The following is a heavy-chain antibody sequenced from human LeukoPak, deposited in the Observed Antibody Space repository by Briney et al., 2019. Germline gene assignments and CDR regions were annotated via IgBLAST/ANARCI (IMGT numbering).Heavy chain of an antibody. J-gene: IGHJ3*02. CDR1: GFTFSSYA. V-gene: IGHV3-30-3*01. CDR3: ARDGYHAFDI. Sequence: GGSLRLSCAGSGFTFSSYAMHWVRQAPGKGLEWVAVISYDGSNKYYADSVKGRFTISRDNSKNTLYLQMNSLRAEDTAVYYCARDGYHAFDIWGQGTMVTVSS. CDR2: ISYDGSNK. D-gene: IGHD5-18*01.